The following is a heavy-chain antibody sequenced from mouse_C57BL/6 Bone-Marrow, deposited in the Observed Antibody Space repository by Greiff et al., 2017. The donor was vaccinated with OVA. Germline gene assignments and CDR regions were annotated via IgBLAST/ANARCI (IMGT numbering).Heavy chain of an antibody. Sequence: VQLQQSGAELVKPGASVKISCKASGYAFSSYWMNWVKQRPGKGLEWIGQIYPGDGDTNYNGKFKGKATMTADKSSSKAYMQLSSLTSDDSAVYFCARRGGSSYRYFDVWGTGTTVTVSS. CDR1: GYAFSSYW. J-gene: IGHJ1*03. V-gene: IGHV1-80*01. D-gene: IGHD1-1*01. CDR3: ARRGGSSYRYFDV. CDR2: IYPGDGDT.